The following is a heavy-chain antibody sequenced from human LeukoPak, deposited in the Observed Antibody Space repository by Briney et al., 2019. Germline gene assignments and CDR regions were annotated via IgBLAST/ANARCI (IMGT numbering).Heavy chain of an antibody. CDR1: DESFSGHY. CDR3: ASGVGAAAGVVVWFDP. D-gene: IGHD6-13*01. J-gene: IGHJ5*02. CDR2: INHSGST. Sequence: SETLSLTCAVSDESFSGHYWSWIRQPPGKGLEWIGEINHSGSTNYNPSLKSRVTISVDTSKNQFSPKLSSVTAADTAVYYCASGVGAAAGVVVWFDPWGQGTLVTVSS. V-gene: IGHV4-34*01.